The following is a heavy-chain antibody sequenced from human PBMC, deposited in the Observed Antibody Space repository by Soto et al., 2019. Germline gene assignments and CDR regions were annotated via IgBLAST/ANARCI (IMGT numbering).Heavy chain of an antibody. CDR2: ISGSDGKT. J-gene: IGHJ4*02. Sequence: GGSLRLSCAASGFSFTSYALSWVRQAPGKGVEWVSTISGSDGKTYYADSVKGRFSISRDTSKTTLYLQMNSLRAEDTAVYYCARWSFLDYWGQGTRVTVSS. CDR3: ARWSFLDY. CDR1: GFSFTSYA. V-gene: IGHV3-23*01. D-gene: IGHD1-26*01.